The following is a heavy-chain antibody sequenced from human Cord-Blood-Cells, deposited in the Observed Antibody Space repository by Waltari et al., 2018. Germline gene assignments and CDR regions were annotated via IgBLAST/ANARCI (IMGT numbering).Heavy chain of an antibody. CDR1: GFTFSSYG. Sequence: QVQLVESGGGVVQPGRSLRRSCAAFGFTFSSYGMPWVRQAQGKGLGWVAVISYDGSNKYYADAVKGRFTISRDNSKNTLYLQMNSLRAEDTAVYYCAIELGIGYWGQGTLVTVSS. D-gene: IGHD7-27*01. J-gene: IGHJ4*02. CDR3: AIELGIGY. V-gene: IGHV3-30*03. CDR2: ISYDGSNK.